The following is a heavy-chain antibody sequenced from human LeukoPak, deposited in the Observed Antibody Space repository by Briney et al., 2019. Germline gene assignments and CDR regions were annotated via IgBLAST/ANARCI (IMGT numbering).Heavy chain of an antibody. Sequence: PGGSLRLSCAASGFTFSSYWMSWVRQAPGKGLEWVANIKQDGSEKYYVDSVKGRFTISGDNAKNSLYLQMNSLRAEDTAVYYCARGYKPGITMIVVVPDAFDIWGQGTMVTVSS. CDR3: ARGYKPGITMIVVVPDAFDI. V-gene: IGHV3-7*01. CDR1: GFTFSSYW. CDR2: IKQDGSEK. J-gene: IGHJ3*02. D-gene: IGHD3-22*01.